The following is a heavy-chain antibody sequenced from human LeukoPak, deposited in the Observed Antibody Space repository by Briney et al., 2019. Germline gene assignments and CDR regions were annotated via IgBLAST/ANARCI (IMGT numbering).Heavy chain of an antibody. V-gene: IGHV3-7*01. CDR2: IKQDGSKK. CDR3: ARAIAVAGPYDY. Sequence: GGSLRLSCVASGFPFSSYWMTWVRQAPGKGLEWVANIKQDGSKKSYVDSVKGRFTISRDNAKNSLYLQINSLRAEDTAVYYCARAIAVAGPYDYWGQGTLVTVSS. CDR1: GFPFSSYW. J-gene: IGHJ4*02. D-gene: IGHD6-19*01.